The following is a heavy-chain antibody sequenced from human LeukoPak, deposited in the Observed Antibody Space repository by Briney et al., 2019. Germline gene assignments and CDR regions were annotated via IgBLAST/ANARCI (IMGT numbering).Heavy chain of an antibody. CDR3: ERDRYGSRSYCLFDY. CDR1: GYTFTSYA. D-gene: IGHD3-10*01. Sequence: ASVKVSCKASGYTFTSYAMHWVRQAPGQRLEWMGWINAGNGNTKYSQKFQGRVTITRDTSASTAYMELSSLRSEDTAVYYCERDRYGSRSYCLFDYWGQGTLVTVSS. J-gene: IGHJ4*02. CDR2: INAGNGNT. V-gene: IGHV1-3*01.